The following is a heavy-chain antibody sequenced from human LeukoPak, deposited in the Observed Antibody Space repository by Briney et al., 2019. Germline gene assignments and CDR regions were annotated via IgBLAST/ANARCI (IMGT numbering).Heavy chain of an antibody. CDR1: GYTFTSYG. Sequence: ASVKVSCKASGYTFTSYGISWVRQAPGQGLEWMGWISAYNGNTNYAQKLQGRVTMTTDTSTSTAYMELRSLRSDDTAVYYCARGTDYGDHVRIPEDYWGQGTLVTVSS. D-gene: IGHD4-17*01. J-gene: IGHJ4*02. CDR2: ISAYNGNT. CDR3: ARGTDYGDHVRIPEDY. V-gene: IGHV1-18*01.